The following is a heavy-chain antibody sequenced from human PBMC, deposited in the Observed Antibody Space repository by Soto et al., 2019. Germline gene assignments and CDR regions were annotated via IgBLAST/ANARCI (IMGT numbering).Heavy chain of an antibody. CDR2: IYSGGST. CDR3: ATRPLLPGAP. D-gene: IGHD3-22*01. Sequence: EVQLVEAGGGLIQPGGALRPSRAASGFTFNSNDMNWVRQATGKGLEWVSLIYSGGSTYYADSVKGRFTISRDNSKNTLYLQMSSLRAEDTAVYYCATRPLLPGAPWGQGTMVTVSS. J-gene: IGHJ3*01. V-gene: IGHV3-53*01. CDR1: GFTFNSND.